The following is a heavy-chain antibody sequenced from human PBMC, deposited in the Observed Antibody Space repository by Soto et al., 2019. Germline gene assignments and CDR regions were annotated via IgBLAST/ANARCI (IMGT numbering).Heavy chain of an antibody. Sequence: GASVKVSCKASGYTFTSYGISWVRQAPGQGLEWMGWISAYNGNTNYAQKLQGRVTMTTDTSTSTAYMELSSLRSEDTAVYYCARDPLWVAARGVYYYYYGMDVWGQGTTVTVSS. D-gene: IGHD6-6*01. CDR1: GYTFTSYG. CDR2: ISAYNGNT. J-gene: IGHJ6*02. CDR3: ARDPLWVAARGVYYYYYGMDV. V-gene: IGHV1-18*01.